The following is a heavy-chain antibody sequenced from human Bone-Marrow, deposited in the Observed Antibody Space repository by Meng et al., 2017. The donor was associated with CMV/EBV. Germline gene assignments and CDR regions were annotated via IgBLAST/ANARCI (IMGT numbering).Heavy chain of an antibody. CDR2: ISAYNGNT. CDR1: GYTFTSYG. CDR3: ARGYSNRSPGGFNY. V-gene: IGHV1-18*01. D-gene: IGHD4-11*01. J-gene: IGHJ4*02. Sequence: QVQLGQSGAGVKKPGPSVKVSCKASGYTFTSYGSSWVRQAPGQGLEWMGWISAYNGNTNYAQKLQGRVTMTTDTSTSTAYMELRSLRSDDTAVYYCARGYSNRSPGGFNYWGQGTLVTVSS.